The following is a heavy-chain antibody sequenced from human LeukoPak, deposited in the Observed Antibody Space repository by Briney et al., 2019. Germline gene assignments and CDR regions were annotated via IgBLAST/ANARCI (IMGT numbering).Heavy chain of an antibody. J-gene: IGHJ6*02. CDR1: GGSFTKHQ. CDR3: ARDITMVRGGRLDYYYGMDV. D-gene: IGHD3-10*01. CDR2: INHSGST. V-gene: IGHV4-34*01. Sequence: PSETLSLTCAVYGGSFTKHQWSWIRQPPGKGLEWIGEINHSGSTNYNPSLKSRVTISVDTSKNQFSLKLSSVTAADTAVYYCARDITMVRGGRLDYYYGMDVWGQGTTVTVSS.